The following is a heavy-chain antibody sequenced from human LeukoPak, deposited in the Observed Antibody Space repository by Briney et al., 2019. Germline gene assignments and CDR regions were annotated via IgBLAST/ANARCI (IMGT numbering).Heavy chain of an antibody. Sequence: ASVKVSCKTSGYTFTSYGSSWVRQAPGQGLEWMGWISNGNTKYAQKVQDRVTMTTDTSTSTAYMELRSLRSDDTAVYYCAREDRVGTTLMYYFDSWGQGTLVTVSS. CDR3: AREDRVGTTLMYYFDS. D-gene: IGHD1-26*01. CDR1: GYTFTSYG. CDR2: ISNGNT. J-gene: IGHJ4*02. V-gene: IGHV1-18*01.